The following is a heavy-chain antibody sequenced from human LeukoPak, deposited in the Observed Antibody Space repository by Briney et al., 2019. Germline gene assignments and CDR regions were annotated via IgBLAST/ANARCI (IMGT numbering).Heavy chain of an antibody. Sequence: GGSLRLSCAASGFTFSSYWMSWVRQAPGKGLEWVAVIYYDGSNKYYADSVKGRFTISRDNSKNTLYLQMNSLRAEDTAVYYCARNSKGTYGGNAPYYYGMDVWGKGTTVTVSS. CDR3: ARNSKGTYGGNAPYYYGMDV. V-gene: IGHV3-33*08. CDR2: IYYDGSNK. CDR1: GFTFSSYW. D-gene: IGHD1-14*01. J-gene: IGHJ6*04.